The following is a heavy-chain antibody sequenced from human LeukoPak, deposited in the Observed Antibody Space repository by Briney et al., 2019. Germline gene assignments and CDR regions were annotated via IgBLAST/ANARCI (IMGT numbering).Heavy chain of an antibody. D-gene: IGHD2-15*01. V-gene: IGHV4-31*03. J-gene: IGHJ6*02. CDR2: IYYSGST. CDR1: GGSISSGGYY. Sequence: SETLSLTCTVSGGSISSGGYYWSWIRQHPGKGLEWIGYIYYSGSTYYNPSLKSRVTISVDTSKNQFSLKLSSVTAADTAVYYCASETGYCSGGSCYPHYYYGMDVWGQGTTVTVSS. CDR3: ASETGYCSGGSCYPHYYYGMDV.